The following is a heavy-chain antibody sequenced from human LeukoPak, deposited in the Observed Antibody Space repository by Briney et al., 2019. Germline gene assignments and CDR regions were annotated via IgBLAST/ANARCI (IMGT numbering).Heavy chain of an antibody. CDR3: ARHRKGSYHDYDFDY. Sequence: PSETLSLTCTASGGSISSYDRSWIRQPAGKGLEWIGRIYTSGSTNYNHSLKSRVTISVDTSKNQFSLKLSSVTAADTAVYYCARHRKGSYHDYDFDYWGQGTLVTVSS. D-gene: IGHD1-26*01. CDR2: IYTSGST. CDR1: GGSISSYD. V-gene: IGHV4-4*07. J-gene: IGHJ4*02.